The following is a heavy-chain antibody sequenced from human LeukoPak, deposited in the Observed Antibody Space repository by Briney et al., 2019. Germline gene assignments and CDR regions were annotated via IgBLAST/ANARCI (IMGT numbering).Heavy chain of an antibody. Sequence: ASVKVSCKASGYTFTGYFIHWVRHAPGQGLEWMGWINPNSDATNYAQKFQGRVIMTRTTSNSTAYMELSGLRSDDTAIYYCARLEYGDNSGYWGQGTLVTVSS. D-gene: IGHD4-23*01. V-gene: IGHV1-2*02. CDR1: GYTFTGYF. CDR3: ARLEYGDNSGY. CDR2: INPNSDAT. J-gene: IGHJ4*02.